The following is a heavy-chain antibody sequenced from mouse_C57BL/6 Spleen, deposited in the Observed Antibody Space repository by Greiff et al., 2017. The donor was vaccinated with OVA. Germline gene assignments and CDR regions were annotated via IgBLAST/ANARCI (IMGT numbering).Heavy chain of an antibody. D-gene: IGHD2-14*01. CDR3: ARDVQGTADY. Sequence: QVQLKESGAELARPGASVKMSCKASGYTFTSYTMHWVKQRPGQGLEWIGYINPSSGYTKYNQKFKGKATLTADKSSSTAYMQLSSLTSEDSAVYYCARDVQGTADYWGQGTTLTVSS. J-gene: IGHJ2*01. CDR1: GYTFTSYT. CDR2: INPSSGYT. V-gene: IGHV1-4*01.